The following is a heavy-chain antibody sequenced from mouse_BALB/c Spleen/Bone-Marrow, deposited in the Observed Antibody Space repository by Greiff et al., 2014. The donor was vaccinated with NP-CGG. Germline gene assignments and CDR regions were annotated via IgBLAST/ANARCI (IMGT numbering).Heavy chain of an antibody. D-gene: IGHD2-1*01. CDR3: ARGTNYGNYYWYFDV. V-gene: IGHV7-3*02. CDR2: IRNKANGYTT. CDR1: GFTFSDYY. J-gene: IGHJ1*01. Sequence: EVKLVESGGGLVQPGGSLRLSCATSGFTFSDYYMSWVRQPPGKALEWLGFIRNKANGYTTEYSASVKGRFTISRDNSQSILYLQMNTLRAEDSATYYCARGTNYGNYYWYFDVWGAGTTVTVSS.